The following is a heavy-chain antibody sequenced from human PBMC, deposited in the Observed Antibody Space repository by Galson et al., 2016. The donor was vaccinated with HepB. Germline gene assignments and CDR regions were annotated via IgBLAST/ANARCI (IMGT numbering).Heavy chain of an antibody. Sequence: SVKVSCKASGGTFSNYTISWVRQAPGQGLEWMGRIIPILGIANYAQKFQGRVTITADKSTSTAYMELSSLRSEDTAVYYCEKGRGWNDITRGGMDVWGKGTTVTVSS. V-gene: IGHV1-69*02. J-gene: IGHJ6*04. CDR3: EKGRGWNDITRGGMDV. D-gene: IGHD1-1*01. CDR2: IIPILGIA. CDR1: GGTFSNYT.